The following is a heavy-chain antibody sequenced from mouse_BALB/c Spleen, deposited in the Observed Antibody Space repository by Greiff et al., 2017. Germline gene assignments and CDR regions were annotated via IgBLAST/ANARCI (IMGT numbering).Heavy chain of an antibody. D-gene: IGHD1-1*01. J-gene: IGHJ4*01. V-gene: IGHV1-9*01. CDR1: GYTFSSYW. CDR2: ILPGSGST. CDR3: ARWAVVDYAMDY. Sequence: QVQLQQSGAELMKPGASVKISCKATGYTFSSYWIEWVKQRPGHGLEWIGEILPGSGSTNYNEKFKGKATFTADTSSNTAYMQLSSLTSEDSAVYYCARWAVVDYAMDYWGQGTSVTVSS.